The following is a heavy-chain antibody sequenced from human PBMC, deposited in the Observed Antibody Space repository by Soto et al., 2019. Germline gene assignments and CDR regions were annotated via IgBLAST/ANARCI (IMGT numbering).Heavy chain of an antibody. CDR3: ARFLAQSRGWHY. V-gene: IGHV4-34*01. Sequence: QVQLQPWGAGLLKPSETLSLTCAVYGGSFSAYYWSWIRQPPWKGLEWIGEIYYGGSANYNPSLKSRVTTSLDPSKNQFSLKLNSVTAADTAVYYCARFLAQSRGWHYWGQGTLVTVSS. J-gene: IGHJ4*02. CDR1: GGSFSAYY. D-gene: IGHD3-3*01. CDR2: IYYGGSA.